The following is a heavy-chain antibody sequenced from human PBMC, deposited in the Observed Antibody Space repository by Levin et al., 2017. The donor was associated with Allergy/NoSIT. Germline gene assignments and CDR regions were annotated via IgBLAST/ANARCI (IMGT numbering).Heavy chain of an antibody. CDR1: GYSFTSYW. Sequence: PGESLKISCKGSGYSFTSYWIDWVRQMPGKGLEWMGIIYPGDSETRYSPSFQGQVTISVDKSISTAYLQWSSLKASDTAMYYCSRHPIVAASSGDYYYALDVWGQGTAVTVSS. CDR3: SRHPIVAASSGDYYYALDV. CDR2: IYPGDSET. V-gene: IGHV5-51*01. D-gene: IGHD6-13*01. J-gene: IGHJ6*02.